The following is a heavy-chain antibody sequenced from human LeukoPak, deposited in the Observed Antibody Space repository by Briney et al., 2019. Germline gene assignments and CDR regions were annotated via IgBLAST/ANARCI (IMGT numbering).Heavy chain of an antibody. CDR1: GGSISSSSYY. CDR2: IYYSGST. V-gene: IGHV4-39*01. J-gene: IGHJ6*02. Sequence: SETLSLTCTVSGGSISSSSYYWGWIRQPPGKGLEWIGSIYYSGSTYYNPSLKSRVTISVDTSKNQFSLKLSSVTAADTAVYYCASLTRDLYGMDVWGQGTTVTVPS. CDR3: ASLTRDLYGMDV. D-gene: IGHD2-2*01.